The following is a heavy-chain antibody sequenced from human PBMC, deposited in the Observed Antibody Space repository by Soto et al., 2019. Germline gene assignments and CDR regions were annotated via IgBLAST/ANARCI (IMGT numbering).Heavy chain of an antibody. CDR2: ISKDGTNK. CDR1: GFTFSTYG. J-gene: IGHJ3*01. Sequence: QVQLVESGGGVVQPGRSLRLSCAASGFTFSTYGIHWVRQAPGKGLEWLAVISKDGTNKYYADSVKGRFTISRDNSKNTLYLQMNSLRAEDTAEYYCAKEMALGVVSIDAFDVWGQGTMVTVSS. D-gene: IGHD3-3*01. CDR3: AKEMALGVVSIDAFDV. V-gene: IGHV3-30*18.